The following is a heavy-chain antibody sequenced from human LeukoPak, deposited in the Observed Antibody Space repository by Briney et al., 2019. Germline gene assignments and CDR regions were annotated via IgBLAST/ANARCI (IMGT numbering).Heavy chain of an antibody. Sequence: PGRSLRLSCAASGFTFSSYWMHWARQAPGKGLVWVSRINSDGRRTTYADSVKGRFSISRDNAKNTLFLQMNSLRAEDTSVYYCARGSRDGYNTRPDYWGQGTLVTVSS. CDR1: GFTFSSYW. CDR3: ARGSRDGYNTRPDY. CDR2: INSDGRRT. J-gene: IGHJ4*02. D-gene: IGHD5-24*01. V-gene: IGHV3-74*01.